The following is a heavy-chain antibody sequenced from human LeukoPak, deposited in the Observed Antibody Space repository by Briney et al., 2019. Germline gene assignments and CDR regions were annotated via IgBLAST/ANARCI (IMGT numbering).Heavy chain of an antibody. CDR2: VYYSGST. Sequence: PSETLSLTCTVSGDSLTSGSYYWGWIRQPPGRGLEWIGYVYYSGSTNYNPSLKSRVTMSVDTSKNQFSLMLISVTAADTAVYYCARGYSSSWYPSAFDIWGQGTMVTVSS. J-gene: IGHJ3*02. V-gene: IGHV4-61*01. CDR1: GDSLTSGSYY. D-gene: IGHD6-13*01. CDR3: ARGYSSSWYPSAFDI.